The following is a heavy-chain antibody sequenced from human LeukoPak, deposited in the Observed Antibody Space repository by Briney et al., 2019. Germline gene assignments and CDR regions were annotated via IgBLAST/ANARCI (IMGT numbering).Heavy chain of an antibody. CDR3: ARLPSGAVAEEGGY. V-gene: IGHV4-34*01. CDR2: INHSGST. D-gene: IGHD6-19*01. CDR1: GGSFSGYY. Sequence: SETLSLTCAVYGGSFSGYYWSWIRQPPGKGLEWIGEINHSGSTNYNPSLKSRVTISVDTSKNQLSLKLSSVTAADTAVYYCARLPSGAVAEEGGYWGQGTLVTVSS. J-gene: IGHJ4*02.